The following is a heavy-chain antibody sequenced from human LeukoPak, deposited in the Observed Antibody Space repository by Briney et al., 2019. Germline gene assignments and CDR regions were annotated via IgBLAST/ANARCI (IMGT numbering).Heavy chain of an antibody. Sequence: ASVKVSCKASGSTFSSYCISWVRQAPGQGLEWMGWISAYNGNTNYAQKLQGRVTMTTDTSTSTAYMELRSLRSDDTAVYYCARDQVDCYGYSRSWYSDYWGQGTLVTVSS. CDR1: GSTFSSYC. V-gene: IGHV1-18*01. CDR2: ISAYNGNT. J-gene: IGHJ4*02. CDR3: ARDQVDCYGYSRSWYSDY. D-gene: IGHD6-13*01.